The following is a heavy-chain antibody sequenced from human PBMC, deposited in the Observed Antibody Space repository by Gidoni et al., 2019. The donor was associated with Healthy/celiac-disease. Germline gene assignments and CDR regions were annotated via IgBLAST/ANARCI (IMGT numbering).Heavy chain of an antibody. Sequence: QVQLQESGQGLVKPSQTLSLTCTVSGGSISRGSYYWSWIRQPAGKGLEWIGRIYTRGSTNYTPSLKSRVTMSVDTSKNQFSLKLSSVTAADTAVYYCASRTVAGKGEFDYWGQGTLVTVSS. J-gene: IGHJ4*02. CDR3: ASRTVAGKGEFDY. CDR2: IYTRGST. CDR1: GGSISRGSYY. D-gene: IGHD6-19*01. V-gene: IGHV4-61*02.